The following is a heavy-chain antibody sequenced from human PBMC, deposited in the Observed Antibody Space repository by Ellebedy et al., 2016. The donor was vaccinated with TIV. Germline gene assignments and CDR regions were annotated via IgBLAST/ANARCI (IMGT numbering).Heavy chain of an antibody. D-gene: IGHD3-16*01. V-gene: IGHV3-53*01. Sequence: PGGSLRLSCAASGFTVSSNYMSWVRQAPGKGLEWVSVIYSGGSTYYADSVKGRFTISRDNSKNTLYLQMNSLRAEDTAVYYCTRLVGYDYGYSQDWGQGTLVTVSS. J-gene: IGHJ4*02. CDR1: GFTVSSNY. CDR2: IYSGGST. CDR3: TRLVGYDYGYSQD.